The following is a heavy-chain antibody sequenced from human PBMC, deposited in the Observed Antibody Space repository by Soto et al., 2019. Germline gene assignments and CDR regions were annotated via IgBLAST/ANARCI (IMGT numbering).Heavy chain of an antibody. CDR1: GFTFSSYA. Sequence: EVQLLESEGGLVQPGGSLRLSCAASGFTFSSYAMTWVRQAPGKGLEWVSTISGSGGTTYYADSVRGRFTISRDNSKNTLYLQMNTLRAEDTALYSCTRYCPTASCYIRYGMDVWGQGTTVTVSS. J-gene: IGHJ6*02. D-gene: IGHD2-2*02. CDR3: TRYCPTASCYIRYGMDV. CDR2: ISGSGGTT. V-gene: IGHV3-23*01.